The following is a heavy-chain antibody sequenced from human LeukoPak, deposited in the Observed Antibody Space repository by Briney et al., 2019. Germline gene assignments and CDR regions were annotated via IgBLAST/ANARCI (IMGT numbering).Heavy chain of an antibody. J-gene: IGHJ3*01. CDR3: ARSSYSSSSSV. Sequence: KAGGSLRLSCATSGFSFSNAWMNWVRQAPGKGLEWVGRIRSNSDGGTIDYAAAVKDRFTLSRDDSKNTLYLQLNSLQTADTAVYYCARSSYSSSSSVWGQGTMVTVSS. D-gene: IGHD6-6*01. V-gene: IGHV3-15*07. CDR1: GFSFSNAW. CDR2: IRSNSDGGTI.